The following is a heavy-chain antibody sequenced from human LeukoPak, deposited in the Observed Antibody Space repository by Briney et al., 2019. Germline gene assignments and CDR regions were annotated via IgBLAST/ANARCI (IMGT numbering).Heavy chain of an antibody. V-gene: IGHV3-30*18. D-gene: IGHD1-26*01. CDR2: ISYDGSNK. CDR3: AKEKWELTTPSFDY. Sequence: GRSLRLSCAASGFTFSSYGMHWVRQAPGKGLEWVAVISYDGSNKYYADSVKGRFTISRDNSKNTLYLQMNSLRAEDTAVYYCAKEKWELTTPSFDYWGQGTLVTVSA. CDR1: GFTFSSYG. J-gene: IGHJ4*02.